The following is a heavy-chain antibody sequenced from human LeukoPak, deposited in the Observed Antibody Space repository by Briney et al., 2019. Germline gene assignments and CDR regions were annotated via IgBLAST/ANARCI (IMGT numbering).Heavy chain of an antibody. CDR2: INHSGST. V-gene: IGHV4-34*01. J-gene: IGHJ4*02. Sequence: SETLSLTCTVSSGSISSYYWSWIRQPPGKGLEWIGEINHSGSTNYNPSLKSRVTISVDTSKNQFSLKLSSVTAADTAVYYCATGPNYDILTGYDYWGQGTLVTVSS. D-gene: IGHD3-9*01. CDR3: ATGPNYDILTGYDY. CDR1: SGSISSYY.